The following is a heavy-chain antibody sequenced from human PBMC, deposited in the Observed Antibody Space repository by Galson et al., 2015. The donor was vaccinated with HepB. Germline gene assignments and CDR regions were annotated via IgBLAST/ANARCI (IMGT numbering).Heavy chain of an antibody. CDR2: MNPNSGNT. CDR1: GYTFTSYD. J-gene: IGHJ6*02. D-gene: IGHD3-3*01. Sequence: SVKVSCKASGYTFTSYDINWVRQATGQGLEWMGWMNPNSGNTGYAQKFQGRVTMTRNTSISTAYMELSSLRSEDTAVYYWARGLTNYDFWSGYYLRGGGNYGMDVWGQGTTVTVSS. CDR3: ARGLTNYDFWSGYYLRGGGNYGMDV. V-gene: IGHV1-8*01.